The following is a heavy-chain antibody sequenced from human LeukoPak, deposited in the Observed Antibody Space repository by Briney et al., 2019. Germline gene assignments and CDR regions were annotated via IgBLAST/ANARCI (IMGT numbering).Heavy chain of an antibody. V-gene: IGHV1-8*03. D-gene: IGHD3-3*01. J-gene: IGHJ5*02. CDR3: ASERITIFGGAEGFDP. Sequence: ASVKVSCKASGYTFTSYDINWVRQATGQGLEWMGWMNPNSGNTGYAQKFQGRVTITRNTSISTAYMELSSLRSEDTAVYYCASERITIFGGAEGFDPWGQGTLVTVSS. CDR1: GYTFTSYD. CDR2: MNPNSGNT.